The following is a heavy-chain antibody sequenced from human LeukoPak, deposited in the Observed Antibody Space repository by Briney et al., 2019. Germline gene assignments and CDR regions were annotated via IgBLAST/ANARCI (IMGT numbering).Heavy chain of an antibody. V-gene: IGHV3-49*03. CDR3: TRIGREWLFSHNNLDY. CDR1: GFTFGDYA. Sequence: GGSLRLSCTASGFTFGDYAMSWFRQAPGKGLEWVGFIRSKAYGGTTEYAPSVKGRFTISRDDSKSIAYLQMNSLKTEDTAVYYCTRIGREWLFSHNNLDYWGQGTLVTVSS. CDR2: IRSKAYGGTT. J-gene: IGHJ4*02. D-gene: IGHD3-3*01.